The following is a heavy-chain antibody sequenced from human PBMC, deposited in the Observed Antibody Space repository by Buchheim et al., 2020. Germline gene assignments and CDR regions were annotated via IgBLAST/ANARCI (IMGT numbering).Heavy chain of an antibody. Sequence: QLQLQESGPGLVKPSETLSLTCTVSGGSISSSSYYWGWIRQPPGKGLEWIGSIYYSGSTYYNPSLKSRVTISVDTSKNQFSLKLSSVTAADTAVYYCARQAYCGGDCSLQPNWFDPWGQGTL. CDR2: IYYSGST. CDR1: GGSISSSSYY. CDR3: ARQAYCGGDCSLQPNWFDP. J-gene: IGHJ5*02. D-gene: IGHD2-21*02. V-gene: IGHV4-39*01.